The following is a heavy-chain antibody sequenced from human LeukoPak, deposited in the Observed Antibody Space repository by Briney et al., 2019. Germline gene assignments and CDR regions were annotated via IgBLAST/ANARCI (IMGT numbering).Heavy chain of an antibody. Sequence: KFQGRVTITRDTSASTAYMELSSLRSEDTAVYYCARGGYDFVYYYYGMDVWGQGTTVTVSS. CDR3: ARGGYDFVYYYYGMDV. D-gene: IGHD3-3*01. V-gene: IGHV1-3*01. J-gene: IGHJ6*02.